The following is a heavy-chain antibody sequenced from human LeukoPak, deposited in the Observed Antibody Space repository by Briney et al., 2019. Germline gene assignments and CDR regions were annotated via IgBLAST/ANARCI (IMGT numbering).Heavy chain of an antibody. CDR1: GYTLTELS. V-gene: IGHV1-24*01. Sequence: ASVKVSCKVSGYTLTELSMHWVRQAPGKGLEWMGGFDPEDGETIYAHKFQGRVTMTEDTSTDTAYMELSSLRSEDTAVYYCATTPRGGSYYFDYWGQGTLVTVSS. D-gene: IGHD1-26*01. CDR2: FDPEDGET. CDR3: ATTPRGGSYYFDY. J-gene: IGHJ4*02.